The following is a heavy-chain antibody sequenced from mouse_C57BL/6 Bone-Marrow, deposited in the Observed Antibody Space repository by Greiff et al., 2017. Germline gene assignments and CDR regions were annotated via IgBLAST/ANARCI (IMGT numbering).Heavy chain of an antibody. CDR3: ANTTPMDY. V-gene: IGHV1-59*01. CDR2: IDPSDSYT. D-gene: IGHD1-1*01. Sequence: QVQLKQPGAALVRPGTSVKLSCKASGYTFTSYWMHWVKQRPGQGLEWIGVIDPSDSYTNYNQKFKGNATLTVDTSSSTAYMQLSSLTSEDSAVYYCANTTPMDYWGQGTSVTVSS. CDR1: GYTFTSYW. J-gene: IGHJ4*01.